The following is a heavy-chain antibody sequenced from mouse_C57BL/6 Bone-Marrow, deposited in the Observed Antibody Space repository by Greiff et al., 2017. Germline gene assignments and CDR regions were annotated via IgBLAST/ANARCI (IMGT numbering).Heavy chain of an antibody. CDR2: IDPEDGET. CDR3: ARPYYSNYWYFDV. D-gene: IGHD2-5*01. V-gene: IGHV14-2*01. CDR1: GFNIKDYY. J-gene: IGHJ1*03. Sequence: VQLQQSGAELVKPGASVKLSCTASGFNIKDYYMHWVKQRTEQGLEWIGRIDPEDGETKYAPKFQGKATITADTSSSTAYMQLSSLTSEDSAVYYCARPYYSNYWYFDVWGTGTTVTVSS.